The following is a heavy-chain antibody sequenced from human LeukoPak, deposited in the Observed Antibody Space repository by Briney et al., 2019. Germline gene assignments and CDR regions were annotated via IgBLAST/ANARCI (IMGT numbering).Heavy chain of an antibody. J-gene: IGHJ3*02. V-gene: IGHV4-34*11. CDR3: ASLTTADAFDI. D-gene: IGHD3-22*01. CDR1: GGSFSGYY. CDR2: IYDSGST. Sequence: SETLSLTCAVYGGSFSGYYWSWIRQPPGKGLEWIGYIYDSGSTNYNPSLKSRVTISVDTSKNQFSLKLSSVTAADTAVFSCASLTTADAFDIWGQGTMVTVSS.